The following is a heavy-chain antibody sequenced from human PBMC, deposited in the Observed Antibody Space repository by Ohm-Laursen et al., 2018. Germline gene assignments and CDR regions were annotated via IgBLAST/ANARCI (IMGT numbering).Heavy chain of an antibody. D-gene: IGHD2-21*02. J-gene: IGHJ4*02. CDR1: GYTFTSYD. CDR3: AADVVTANFDY. CDR2: INPNSGGT. V-gene: IGHV1-2*02. Sequence: ASVKVSCKAAGYTFTSYDINWVRQAPGQGLEWMGWINPNSGGTNYAQKFQGRVTMTRDTSISTAYMELSRLRSDDTAVYYCAADVVTANFDYWGQGTLVTVSS.